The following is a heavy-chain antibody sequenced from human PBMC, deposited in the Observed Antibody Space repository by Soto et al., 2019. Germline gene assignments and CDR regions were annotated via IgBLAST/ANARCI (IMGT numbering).Heavy chain of an antibody. CDR3: VRNGYYSLDV. D-gene: IGHD3-22*01. V-gene: IGHV4-4*02. CDR2: VYHSGAT. CDR1: GDSIIGTGW. J-gene: IGHJ6*02. Sequence: QVQLQESGPGLVRPSGTLSLTCAVSGDSIIGTGWWSWVRQSPGKGLDWIGEVYHSGATNYNPSLKSRVTISVCTSRNQFSLNLGSVTAADTAVYYCVRNGYYSLDVWGQGTTVTVSS.